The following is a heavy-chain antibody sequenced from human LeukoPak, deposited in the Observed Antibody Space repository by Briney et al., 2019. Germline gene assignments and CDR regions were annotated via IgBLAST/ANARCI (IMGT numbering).Heavy chain of an antibody. V-gene: IGHV1-2*02. CDR1: GYTFTDYY. D-gene: IGHD4-11*01. Sequence: ASVKVSCKTSGYTFTDYYIHWVRQAPGQGLEWMGWINPNSGETNSAQKFQSRVTMTGDTSISTAYMELRRVTSEDTAVYYCARARDYSNTERGFDYWGQGNLVTVSS. J-gene: IGHJ4*02. CDR2: INPNSGET. CDR3: ARARDYSNTERGFDY.